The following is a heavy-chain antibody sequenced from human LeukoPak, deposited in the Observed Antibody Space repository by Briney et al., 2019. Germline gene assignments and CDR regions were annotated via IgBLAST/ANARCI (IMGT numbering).Heavy chain of an antibody. J-gene: IGHJ4*02. CDR1: GFTFKSCA. CDR3: ANPLSIWSTQHY. D-gene: IGHD2-8*02. Sequence: GGSLRLSCGSSGFTFKSCAMSGVREAPGKGLEWVTPISRRGASTYSAEPVKGPFTHSRDNSKNTVYLQMNSLRAEDTAVYYCANPLSIWSTQHYWGQGTLVTVSS. V-gene: IGHV3-23*01. CDR2: ISRRGAST.